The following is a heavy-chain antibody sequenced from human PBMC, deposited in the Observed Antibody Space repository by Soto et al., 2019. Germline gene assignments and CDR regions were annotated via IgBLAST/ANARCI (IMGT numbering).Heavy chain of an antibody. V-gene: IGHV3-73*01. D-gene: IGHD2-2*01. Sequence: GGSLRLSCAASGFTFSGSAMHWVRQASGKGLEWVGRIRSKVNSFATAYAESVKGRFTISRDDSKNTAYLQLNSLKTEDTAVYYRNRSPYCSSKDCYGIDAFDIWGQGTLVTVSS. CDR3: NRSPYCSSKDCYGIDAFDI. CDR2: IRSKVNSFAT. J-gene: IGHJ3*02. CDR1: GFTFSGSA.